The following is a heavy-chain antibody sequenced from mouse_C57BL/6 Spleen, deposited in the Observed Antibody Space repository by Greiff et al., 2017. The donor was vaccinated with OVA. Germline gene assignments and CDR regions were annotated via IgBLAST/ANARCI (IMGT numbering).Heavy chain of an antibody. CDR2: ISYDGSN. Sequence: DVQLQESGPGLVKPSQSLSLTCSVTGYSITSGYYWNWIRQFPGNKLEWMGYISYDGSNNYNPSLKNRSSITRDTSKNQFFLKLNSVTTEDTATYYCARGSITTVVARPWFAYWGQGTLVTVSA. CDR3: ARGSITTVVARPWFAY. J-gene: IGHJ3*01. CDR1: GYSITSGYY. D-gene: IGHD1-1*01. V-gene: IGHV3-6*01.